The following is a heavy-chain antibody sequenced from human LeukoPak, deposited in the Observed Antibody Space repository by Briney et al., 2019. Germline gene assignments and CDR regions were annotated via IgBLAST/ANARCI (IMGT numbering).Heavy chain of an antibody. CDR2: IYTSGST. Sequence: SSETLSLTCTVSGGSISSGSYYWSWIRQPAGKGLEWIGRIYTSGSTNYNPSLKSRVTISVDTSKNQFSLKLSSVTAADTAVYYCARGWTPLDYDGEPYYFDYWGQGTLVTVSS. CDR3: ARGWTPLDYDGEPYYFDY. V-gene: IGHV4-61*02. D-gene: IGHD3-22*01. J-gene: IGHJ4*02. CDR1: GGSISSGSYY.